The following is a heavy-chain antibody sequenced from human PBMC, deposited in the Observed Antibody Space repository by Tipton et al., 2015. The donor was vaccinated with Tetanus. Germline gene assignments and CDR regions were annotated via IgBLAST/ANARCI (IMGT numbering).Heavy chain of an antibody. D-gene: IGHD3-22*01. CDR3: AKLFRVRARGITMVVVVPPGYFDY. J-gene: IGHJ4*02. V-gene: IGHV4-39*01. CDR2: IYFSGST. Sequence: TLSLTCTVSGASIGNSSSYWGWIRQSPGKGLEWIGNIYFSGSTYYNPSLKSRVTISVDTSKNQFSLRLNSVTAADTAVYYCAKLFRVRARGITMVVVVPPGYFDYWGQGILVTVSP. CDR1: GASIGNSSSY.